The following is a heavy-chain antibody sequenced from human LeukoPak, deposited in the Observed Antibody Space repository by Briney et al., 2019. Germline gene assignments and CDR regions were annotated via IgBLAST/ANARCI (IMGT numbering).Heavy chain of an antibody. CDR2: INPNSGGT. D-gene: IGHD2-15*01. CDR1: GYTFTGYY. V-gene: IGHV1-2*02. J-gene: IGHJ3*02. CDR3: ASRGPLVVAAKGAFDI. Sequence: GASVKVSCKASGYTFTGYYMHWVRQAPGQGLGGRGWINPNSGGTNYAQKFQGRVTMTRDTSISTAYMELSRLRSDDTAVYYCASRGPLVVAAKGAFDIWGQGTMVTVSS.